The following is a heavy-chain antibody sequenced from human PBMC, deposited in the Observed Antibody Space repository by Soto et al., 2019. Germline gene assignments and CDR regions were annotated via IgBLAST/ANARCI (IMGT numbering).Heavy chain of an antibody. Sequence: EVQLLESGGGLVQPGGSLRLSCAASGFTFSSYAMSWVRKAPGKGLEWASAISGSGGSTYYADSVKGRFTISRDNSKNTLYLQMNSLRAEDTAVYYCAKNSGDYFGSYYYYYMDVWGKGTTVTVSS. J-gene: IGHJ6*03. CDR1: GFTFSSYA. V-gene: IGHV3-23*01. D-gene: IGHD2-21*02. CDR2: ISGSGGST. CDR3: AKNSGDYFGSYYYYYMDV.